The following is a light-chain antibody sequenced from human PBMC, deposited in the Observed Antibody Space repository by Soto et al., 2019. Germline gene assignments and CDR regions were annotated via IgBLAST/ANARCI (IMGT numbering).Light chain of an antibody. CDR3: QPYGSSPFT. CDR1: QSVSYSY. CDR2: GAS. Sequence: EIVLTQSPGTLSLSPGERATLSCRASQSVSYSYLAWYRQRPGQAPRLLIYGASSRATGIPDRFSGSGSGTDFTLTISRLEPEDFAVYYCQPYGSSPFTFGPGTRVDIK. J-gene: IGKJ3*01. V-gene: IGKV3-20*01.